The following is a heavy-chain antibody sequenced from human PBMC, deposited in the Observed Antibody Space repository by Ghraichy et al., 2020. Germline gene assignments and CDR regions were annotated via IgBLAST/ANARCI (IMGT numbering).Heavy chain of an antibody. V-gene: IGHV1-18*01. CDR2: ISAYNGDT. CDR1: DYTFTSYG. Sequence: ASVKVSCKASDYTFTSYGISWVRQAPGQGLEWMGWISAYNGDTNYEQILQGRVTMTTDTSTSTAYMELRSLRSDDTAVYYCARSQHYDILTGYYNVIENFDYCGQRTLVTVSS. CDR3: ARSQHYDILTGYYNVIENFDY. J-gene: IGHJ4*02. D-gene: IGHD3-9*01.